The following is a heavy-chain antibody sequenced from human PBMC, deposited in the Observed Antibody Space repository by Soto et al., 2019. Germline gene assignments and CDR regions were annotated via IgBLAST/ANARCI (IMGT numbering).Heavy chain of an antibody. V-gene: IGHV5-51*01. CDR2: IYPGDSDT. CDR1: GYSFTSYW. Sequence: GESLKISCKGSGYSFTSYWIGWVRQMPGKGLEWMGIIYPGDSDTRYSPSFQGQVTISADKSISTAYLQWSSLKASDTAMYYYARRSTPCSSTSCFFAYWGQGTLVTVSS. D-gene: IGHD2-2*01. J-gene: IGHJ4*02. CDR3: ARRSTPCSSTSCFFAY.